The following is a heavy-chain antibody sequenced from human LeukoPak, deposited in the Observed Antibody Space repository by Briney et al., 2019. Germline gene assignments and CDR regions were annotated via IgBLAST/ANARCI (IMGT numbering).Heavy chain of an antibody. CDR3: ARDLYDSSGYYYNYFDY. CDR2: INPNSGGT. D-gene: IGHD3-22*01. V-gene: IGHV1-2*02. Sequence: ASVKVSCKASGYTFTGYYMHWVRQAPGQGLEWMGWINPNSGGTNYAQKFQGRVIMTRDTSISTAYMELSRLRSDDTAVYYCARDLYDSSGYYYNYFDYWGQRTLVTVSS. CDR1: GYTFTGYY. J-gene: IGHJ4*02.